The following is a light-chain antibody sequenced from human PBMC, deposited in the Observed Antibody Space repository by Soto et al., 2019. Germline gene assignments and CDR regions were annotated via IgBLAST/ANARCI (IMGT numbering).Light chain of an antibody. J-gene: IGKJ4*01. CDR1: ERISSW. V-gene: IGKV1-5*03. CDR3: QQSYHTPLT. CDR2: KAS. Sequence: DIQMTQSPSTLSASVGDRVTITCRASERISSWLAWYQQKPGKAPKLLIYKASTLKSGVPSRFSGSGSGTDFTLTISSLQPEDFATYYCQQSYHTPLTFGGGTKV.